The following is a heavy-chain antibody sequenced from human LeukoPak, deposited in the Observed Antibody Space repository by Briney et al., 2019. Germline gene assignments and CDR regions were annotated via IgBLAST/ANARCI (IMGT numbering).Heavy chain of an antibody. CDR3: ARGVVVVAATYAFDI. V-gene: IGHV1-2*06. CDR2: INPNSGGT. D-gene: IGHD2-15*01. J-gene: IGHJ3*02. Sequence: GASVKVSGKASGYTFTGYYMHWVRQAPGQGLEWMGRINPNSGGTNYAQKFQGRVTMTRDTSISTAYMELSRLRSDDTAVYYCARGVVVVAATYAFDIWGQGTMVTVSS. CDR1: GYTFTGYY.